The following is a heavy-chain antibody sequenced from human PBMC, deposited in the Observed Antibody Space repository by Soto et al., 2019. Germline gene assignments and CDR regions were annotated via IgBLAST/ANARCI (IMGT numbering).Heavy chain of an antibody. D-gene: IGHD6-25*01. V-gene: IGHV1-8*01. J-gene: IGHJ4*02. CDR1: GFPFTSLD. Sequence: QVQLVQSGAEVRKPGASVKVSCKASGFPFTSLDINWVRQAPGQGLEWVAYMTPSGYIGFAQKFRGRVSMTRDASTSTVSMELSSLRSDDTAVYYCARYQEAAAFNDWGQGTLVTVSS. CDR3: ARYQEAAAFND. CDR2: MTPSGYI.